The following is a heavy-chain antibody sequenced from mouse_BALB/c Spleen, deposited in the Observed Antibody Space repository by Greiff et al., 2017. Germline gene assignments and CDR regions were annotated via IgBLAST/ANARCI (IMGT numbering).Heavy chain of an antibody. CDR1: GDSITSGY. D-gene: IGHD1-1*01. J-gene: IGHJ1*01. Sequence: EVQRVESGPSLVKPSQTLSLTCSVTGDSITSGYWNWIRKFPGNKLEYMGYISYSGSTYYNPSLKSRISITRDTSKNQYYLQLNSVTTEDTATYYCANDYYGSSYNWYFDVWGAGTTVTVSS. CDR3: ANDYYGSSYNWYFDV. V-gene: IGHV3-8*02. CDR2: ISYSGST.